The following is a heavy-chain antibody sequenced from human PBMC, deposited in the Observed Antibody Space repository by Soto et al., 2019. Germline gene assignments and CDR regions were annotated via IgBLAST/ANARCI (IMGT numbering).Heavy chain of an antibody. CDR2: IIPIFGTA. V-gene: IGHV1-69*13. CDR1: GWTFSSYA. J-gene: IGHJ5*02. CDR3: ARSYDFWSGYYWWFEP. Sequence: ASVKVSCKACGWTFSSYAISWVRQAPGQGLEWMGGIIPIFGTANYAQKFQGRVTITADESTSTAYMELSSLRSEDTAVYYCARSYDFWSGYYWWFEPWGQGTLVNVSS. D-gene: IGHD3-3*01.